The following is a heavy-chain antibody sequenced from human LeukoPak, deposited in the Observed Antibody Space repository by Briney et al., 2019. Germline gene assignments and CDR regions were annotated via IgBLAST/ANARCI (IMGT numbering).Heavy chain of an antibody. V-gene: IGHV4-34*01. CDR2: INHSGYT. CDR3: TRAVAGHPD. CDR1: GVPFSNYY. J-gene: IGHJ4*02. D-gene: IGHD6-19*01. Sequence: SETLSLTCAVSGVPFSNYYWSWVRQSPRQGPEWIGEINHSGYTNYNPSLKSRVTMSIDTSKNQFYLMLTSVTAADTGVYYCTRAVAGHPDWGQGTLVTVSS.